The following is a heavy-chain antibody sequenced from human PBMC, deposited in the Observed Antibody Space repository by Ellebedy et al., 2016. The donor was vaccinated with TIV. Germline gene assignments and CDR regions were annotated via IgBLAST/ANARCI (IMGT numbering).Heavy chain of an antibody. CDR2: IYYTGST. CDR3: ARWFGELLYVRWFDP. V-gene: IGHV4-39*01. Sequence: SETLSLTCTVSGGSISRSSSYWGWIRQSPQKGLEWIGSIYYTGSTFYNPSLKSRVTISVDTSKSQFFLRLTSVTAADTAVYYYARWFGELLYVRWFDPWGQGTLVTVSS. J-gene: IGHJ5*02. D-gene: IGHD3-10*01. CDR1: GGSISRSSSY.